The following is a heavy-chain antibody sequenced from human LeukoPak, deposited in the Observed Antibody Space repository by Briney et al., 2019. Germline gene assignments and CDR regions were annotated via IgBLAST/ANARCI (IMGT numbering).Heavy chain of an antibody. CDR1: GYTFTSYT. Sequence: ASVKVSCKASGYTFTSYTMHWVRQAPGQRLEWMGWINTGNGNTKYSQEFQGRVTITRDTSASTAYMELSSLRSEDTAVYYCARVARGSYLLFDAFDIWGQGTMVTVSS. V-gene: IGHV1-3*03. CDR2: INTGNGNT. J-gene: IGHJ3*02. D-gene: IGHD1-26*01. CDR3: ARVARGSYLLFDAFDI.